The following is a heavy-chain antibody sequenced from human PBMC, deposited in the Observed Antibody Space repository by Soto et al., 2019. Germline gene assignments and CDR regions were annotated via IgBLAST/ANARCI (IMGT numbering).Heavy chain of an antibody. D-gene: IGHD2-21*01. CDR1: GGSISDFY. CDR2: IYYSGST. CDR3: ARTKRFPFFFDY. Sequence: QAQLQESGPGLVKPSETLSLTCTVSGGSISDFYWSWIRQPPGKGLEWIGYIYYSGSTSYNPSFKSRVTISIDTSKNQFSLRLSSVTAADTAMYYCARTKRFPFFFDYWGQGTLVTVSS. V-gene: IGHV4-59*08. J-gene: IGHJ4*02.